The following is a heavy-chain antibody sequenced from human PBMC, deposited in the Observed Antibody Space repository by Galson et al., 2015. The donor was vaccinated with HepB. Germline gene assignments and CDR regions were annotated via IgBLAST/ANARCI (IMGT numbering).Heavy chain of an antibody. CDR1: GFTFTNAW. CDR2: IKSKTNGGTT. CDR3: TTDSGEFDN. D-gene: IGHD5-12*01. V-gene: IGHV3-15*07. J-gene: IGHJ4*02. Sequence: SLRLSCAASGFTFTNAWMNWVRQAPGKGLEWVGRIKSKTNGGTTDYAAPVKGRFIISRDDTKNTLYLQMDSLKTEDTAVYYCTTDSGEFDNWGQGTLVTVSS.